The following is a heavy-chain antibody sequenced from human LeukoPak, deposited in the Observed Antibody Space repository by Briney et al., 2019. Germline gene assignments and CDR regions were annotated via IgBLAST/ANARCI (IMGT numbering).Heavy chain of an antibody. J-gene: IGHJ4*02. CDR2: IKSKTDGGTT. CDR1: GFTFSNAW. Sequence: GGSLRLSCAASGFTFSNAWMSWVRQAPGKGLEWVGRIKSKTDGGTTDYAAPVKGRFTISRDDSKNTLYLQMNSLKTEDTAVYYCTTASDYGDYSQFDYWGQGTLVTVSS. V-gene: IGHV3-15*01. D-gene: IGHD4-17*01. CDR3: TTASDYGDYSQFDY.